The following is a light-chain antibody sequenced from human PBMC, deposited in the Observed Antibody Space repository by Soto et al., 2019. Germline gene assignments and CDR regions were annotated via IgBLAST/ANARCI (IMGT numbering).Light chain of an antibody. CDR2: DVS. V-gene: IGLV2-14*03. CDR1: SSDVGGYNY. Sequence: QSVLTQPASVSGSPGQSITISCTGTSSDVGGYNYVSWYHHHPGKTPKLMIFDVSNRPSGVSNRFSGSKSGNTASLTISGLQPEDEADYYCGSYTTSNTRQIVFGTGTKLTVL. CDR3: GSYTTSNTRQIV. J-gene: IGLJ1*01.